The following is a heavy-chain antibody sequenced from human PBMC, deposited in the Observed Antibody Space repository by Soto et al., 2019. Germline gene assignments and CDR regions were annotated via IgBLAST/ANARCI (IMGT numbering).Heavy chain of an antibody. V-gene: IGHV1-18*01. CDR1: GYTFTSYG. Sequence: QVQLVQSGAEVKKPGASVKVSCKASGYTFTSYGISWVRQAPGQGLEWMGWISAYNGNTNYAQKLQGRVTMTTDTSTSTAYMELRSLRSDDTAVYYCARDSGITILGVVRDLNDYYYYGMDVWGQGTTVTVSS. CDR3: ARDSGITILGVVRDLNDYYYYGMDV. J-gene: IGHJ6*02. CDR2: ISAYNGNT. D-gene: IGHD3-3*01.